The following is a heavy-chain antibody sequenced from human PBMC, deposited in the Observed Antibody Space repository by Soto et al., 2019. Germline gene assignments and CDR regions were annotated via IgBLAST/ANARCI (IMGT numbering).Heavy chain of an antibody. Sequence: WASVKVSCKASGGTFSSYATSWVRQAPGQGLEWMGGIIPIFGTANYAQKFQGRVTITADKSTSTAYMELSSLRSEDTAVYCCARGRGIVVVVAAAAYYGMDVWGQGTTVTVSS. CDR1: GGTFSSYA. J-gene: IGHJ6*02. V-gene: IGHV1-69*06. D-gene: IGHD2-15*01. CDR2: IIPIFGTA. CDR3: ARGRGIVVVVAAAAYYGMDV.